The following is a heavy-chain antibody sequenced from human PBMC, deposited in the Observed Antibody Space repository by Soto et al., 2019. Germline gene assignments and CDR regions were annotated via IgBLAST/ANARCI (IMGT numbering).Heavy chain of an antibody. V-gene: IGHV5-51*01. D-gene: IGHD4-17*01. CDR1: GYSFTSYW. J-gene: IGHJ4*02. CDR2: IYPGDSDT. Sequence: PGESLKISCKGSGYSFTSYWIGWVRQMPGKGLEWMGIIYPGDSDTRYSPSFQGQVTISADKSISTAYLQWSSLKASDTAMYYCARHTTVDYGDYATFDYWGQRTLVTVSS. CDR3: ARHTTVDYGDYATFDY.